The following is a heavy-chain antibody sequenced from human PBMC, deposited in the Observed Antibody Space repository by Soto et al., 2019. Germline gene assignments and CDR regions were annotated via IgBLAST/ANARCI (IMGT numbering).Heavy chain of an antibody. Sequence: PGESLKISCNGSGYSFTSYWIGWVRQMPGKGLEWMGIIYPGDSDTRYSPSFQGQVTISADKSISTAYLQWSSLKASDTAMYYCARLQYCSSTSCYLRGAFDIWGQGTMVTVSS. CDR2: IYPGDSDT. J-gene: IGHJ3*02. D-gene: IGHD2-2*01. CDR3: ARLQYCSSTSCYLRGAFDI. V-gene: IGHV5-51*01. CDR1: GYSFTSYW.